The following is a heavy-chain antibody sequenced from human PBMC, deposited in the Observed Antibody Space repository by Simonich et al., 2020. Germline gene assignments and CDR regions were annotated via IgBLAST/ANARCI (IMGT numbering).Heavy chain of an antibody. Sequence: PGGSLRLSCAASGFTFSSYEMNLVRQAPGKGLECVSYISSSGSTIYYADSVKGRFTISRDNAKNSLYLQMNSLRAEDTAVYYCAREKWLRFAFDIWGQGTMVTVSS. CDR2: ISSSGSTI. J-gene: IGHJ3*02. CDR1: GFTFSSYE. D-gene: IGHD5-12*01. V-gene: IGHV3-48*03. CDR3: AREKWLRFAFDI.